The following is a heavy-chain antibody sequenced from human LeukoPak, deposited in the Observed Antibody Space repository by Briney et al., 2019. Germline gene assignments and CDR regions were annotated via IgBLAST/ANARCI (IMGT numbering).Heavy chain of an antibody. CDR2: INHSGST. V-gene: IGHV4-34*01. CDR1: GGSFSGYY. CDR3: ARARTYSSRHPSDFFDY. Sequence: PSETLSLTCAVYGGSFSGYYWSWIRQPPGKGLEWIGEINHSGSTNYNPSLKSRVTISVDTSKNQFSLKLSSVTAADTAVYYCARARTYSSRHPSDFFDYWGQGTLVTVSS. J-gene: IGHJ4*02. D-gene: IGHD6-13*01.